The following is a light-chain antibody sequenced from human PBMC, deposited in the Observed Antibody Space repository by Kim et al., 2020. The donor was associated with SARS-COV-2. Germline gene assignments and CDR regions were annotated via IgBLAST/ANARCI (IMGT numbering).Light chain of an antibody. CDR1: ELGDKY. J-gene: IGLJ2*01. Sequence: VSPGQTDNITCSGHELGDKYASWYQQRPGQSPVLVIYQDSERPSGISERFSGSNSGNTATLSISGTQAMDEAEYYCQAWDSSTAHVFGGGTQLTVL. CDR2: QDS. CDR3: QAWDSSTAHV. V-gene: IGLV3-1*01.